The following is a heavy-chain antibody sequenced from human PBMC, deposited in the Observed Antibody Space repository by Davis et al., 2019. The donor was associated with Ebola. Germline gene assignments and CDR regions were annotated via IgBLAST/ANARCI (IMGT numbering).Heavy chain of an antibody. D-gene: IGHD4-23*01. CDR1: GASISSRSYY. CDR3: ARRSTVVTPRVDP. Sequence: SETLSLTCTVSGASISSRSYYWGWIRQPPGKGLEWVGSFSYGDNTHYYNPSLKSRVTISVDTSKNQFSLKLSSVTAADTAVYYCARRSTVVTPRVDPWGQGTLVTVSS. V-gene: IGHV4-39*01. CDR2: FSYGDNT. J-gene: IGHJ5*02.